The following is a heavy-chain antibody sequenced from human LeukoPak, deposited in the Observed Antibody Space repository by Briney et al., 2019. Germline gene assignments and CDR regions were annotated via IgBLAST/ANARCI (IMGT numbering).Heavy chain of an antibody. V-gene: IGHV1-2*06. D-gene: IGHD2-2*02. CDR2: INPNSGGT. J-gene: IGHJ5*02. Sequence: ASVKVSCKASGYTFTGYYMHWVRQAPGQGLEWMGRINPNSGGTNYAQKFQGRVTMTRDTSISTAYMELSRLRSDDTAVYYCARDNIVVVPAAIRWFDPWGQGTLVTVSS. CDR3: ARDNIVVVPAAIRWFDP. CDR1: GYTFTGYY.